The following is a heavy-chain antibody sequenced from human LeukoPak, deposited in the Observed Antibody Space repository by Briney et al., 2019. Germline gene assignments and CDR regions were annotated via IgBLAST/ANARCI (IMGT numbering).Heavy chain of an antibody. CDR2: VNPNSGGT. J-gene: IGHJ4*02. CDR3: ARSPHILTGENFDY. D-gene: IGHD3-9*01. CDR1: GYTFTGYY. V-gene: IGHV1-2*02. Sequence: VASVRVSCKASGYTFTGYYLHWVRLAPGQGLEWMGWVNPNSGGTNYAQKFQGRVTMTRDTSITTAYMEMSRLRSDDTALYYCARSPHILTGENFDYWGQGTLVTVSS.